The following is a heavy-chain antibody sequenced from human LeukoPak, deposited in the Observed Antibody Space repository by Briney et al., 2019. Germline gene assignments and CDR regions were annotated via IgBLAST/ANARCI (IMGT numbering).Heavy chain of an antibody. J-gene: IGHJ4*02. CDR2: ISWDGGST. V-gene: IGHV3-43D*04. Sequence: GGSLRLSCAASGFTFDDYAMHWVRQAPGKGLGWVSLISWDGGSTYYADSVKGRFTISRDNSKNSLYLQMNSLRAEDTALYYCAKSPTTTLDSSGYYDYWGQGTLVTVSS. CDR1: GFTFDDYA. D-gene: IGHD3-22*01. CDR3: AKSPTTTLDSSGYYDY.